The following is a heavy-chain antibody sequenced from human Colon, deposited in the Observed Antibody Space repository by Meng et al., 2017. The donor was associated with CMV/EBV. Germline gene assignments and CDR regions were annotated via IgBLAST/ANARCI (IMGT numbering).Heavy chain of an antibody. J-gene: IGHJ5*02. CDR2: INPNSGGT. D-gene: IGHD1-20*01. CDR3: ARAPYNWNDEGWFDP. V-gene: IGHV1-2*02. Sequence: VRVGHLGAEVKKPGASVKVSCKASGYTFTGYYMHWVRQAPGQGLEWMGWINPNSGGTNYAQKFQGRVTMTRDTSISTAYMELSRLRSDDTAVYYCARAPYNWNDEGWFDPWGQGTLVTVSS. CDR1: GYTFTGYY.